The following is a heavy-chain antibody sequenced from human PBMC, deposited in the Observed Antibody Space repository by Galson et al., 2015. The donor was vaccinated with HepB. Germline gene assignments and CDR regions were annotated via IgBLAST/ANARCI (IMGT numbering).Heavy chain of an antibody. CDR1: GFTFSNAW. Sequence: SLRLSCAASGFTFSNAWMNWVRQAPGKGLEWVGRIKSKTDGGTTDYAAPVKGRFTILRDDSKNTLYLQMNSLKTEDTAVYYCTTDSYGDYGAFDYWGQGTLVTVSS. D-gene: IGHD4-17*01. J-gene: IGHJ4*02. V-gene: IGHV3-15*07. CDR3: TTDSYGDYGAFDY. CDR2: IKSKTDGGTT.